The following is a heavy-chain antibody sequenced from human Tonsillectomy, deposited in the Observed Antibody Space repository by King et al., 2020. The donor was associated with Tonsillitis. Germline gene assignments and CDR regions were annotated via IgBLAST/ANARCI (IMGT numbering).Heavy chain of an antibody. CDR1: GYTFTGYY. J-gene: IGHJ4*02. D-gene: IGHD2-15*01. V-gene: IGHV1-2*02. CDR2: INPNSGGT. CDR3: ARDLRYCSGGSCYWAPDY. Sequence: VQLVESGAEVKKPGASVKVSCKASGYTFTGYYMHWVRQAPGQGLEWMGWINPNSGGTNYAQKFQGRVTMTRDTSISTAYMELSRLRSDDTAVYYCARDLRYCSGGSCYWAPDYWGQGTLVTVSS.